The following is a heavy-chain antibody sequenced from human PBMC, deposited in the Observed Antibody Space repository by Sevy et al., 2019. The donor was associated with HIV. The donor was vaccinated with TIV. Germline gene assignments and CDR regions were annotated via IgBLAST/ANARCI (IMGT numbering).Heavy chain of an antibody. V-gene: IGHV3-48*01. D-gene: IGHD4-4*01. CDR3: ARDSSNDFDY. CDR2: ISSSSSTI. CDR1: GFTFSSYS. J-gene: IGHJ4*02. Sequence: GGSLRLSCAASGFTFSSYSMNWVRQAPGKGLEWVSYISSSSSTIYYADSVKGRFTISRDNAKNSLYLQMNSLRAEDXXXYYCARDSSNDFDYWGQGTLVTVSS.